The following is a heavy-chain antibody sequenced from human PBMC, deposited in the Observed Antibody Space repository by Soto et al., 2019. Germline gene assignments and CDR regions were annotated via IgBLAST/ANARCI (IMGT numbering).Heavy chain of an antibody. CDR1: RGSISIGGYY. Sequence: SEPLCLTCILTRGSISIGGYYRRGIRQHPGKGMEWIGYIYYSGSTYYNPSLKSRVTISVDTCKNQFSLKLSSVTAADTAVYYCARVPTLRIDYGDYVASDYWGQGTLVTVSS. CDR2: IYYSGST. V-gene: IGHV4-31*03. J-gene: IGHJ4*02. CDR3: ARVPTLRIDYGDYVASDY. D-gene: IGHD4-17*01.